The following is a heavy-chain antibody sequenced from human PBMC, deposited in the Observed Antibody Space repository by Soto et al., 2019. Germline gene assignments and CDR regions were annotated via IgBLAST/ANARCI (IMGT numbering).Heavy chain of an antibody. V-gene: IGHV3-23*01. D-gene: IGHD1-1*01. J-gene: IGHJ3*02. CDR3: AKDIQGRGATTGDDAFDI. CDR1: GCTFTTAW. Sequence: GGSLRLSWAASGCTFTTAWINWIRQAPGEGPEWVSLISSSGGTTYYADSVKGRFSISRDNSKNTLYLQMNSLRVEDTAIYYCAKDIQGRGATTGDDAFDIWGQGTMVTVSS. CDR2: ISSSGGTT.